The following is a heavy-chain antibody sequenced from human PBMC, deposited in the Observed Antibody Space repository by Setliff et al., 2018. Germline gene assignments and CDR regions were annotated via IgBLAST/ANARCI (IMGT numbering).Heavy chain of an antibody. D-gene: IGHD2-21*01. CDR2: IYTSGAT. Sequence: SETLSLTCTVSGASLRSGSYYWSWIRQPAGKGLEWIGRIYTSGATTCSPSLKSRVSISADTSKNLLSLTLKSVTAADTAVYYCAKEHVVISYVSNTHQHYGMDVWGQGTTVTVSS. CDR3: AKEHVVISYVSNTHQHYGMDV. J-gene: IGHJ6*02. V-gene: IGHV4-61*02. CDR1: GASLRSGSYY.